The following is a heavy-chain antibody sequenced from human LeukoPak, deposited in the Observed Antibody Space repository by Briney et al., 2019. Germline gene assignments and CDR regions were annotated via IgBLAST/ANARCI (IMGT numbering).Heavy chain of an antibody. CDR1: GGSISSYY. J-gene: IGHJ6*03. CDR2: IYYSGST. Sequence: SETLSHTCTVSGGSISSYYWSWIRQPPGKGLEWIGYIYYSGSTNYNPSLKSRVTISVDTSKNQFSLKLSSVTAADTAVYYCTRETVTPGSYYYYYMDVWGKGTTVTVSS. D-gene: IGHD4-11*01. CDR3: TRETVTPGSYYYYYMDV. V-gene: IGHV4-59*01.